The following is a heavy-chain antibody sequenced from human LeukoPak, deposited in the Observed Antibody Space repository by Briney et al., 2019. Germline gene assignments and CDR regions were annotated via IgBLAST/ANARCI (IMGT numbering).Heavy chain of an antibody. CDR2: INPKSGGT. CDR1: GYTFSDYY. D-gene: IGHD2-8*01. V-gene: IGHV1-2*06. Sequence: ASVKVSCKXSGYTFSDYYMHWVRQAPGQGLQWMGRINPKSGGTNYSQKFQGRVTMTRDTSISTAYMELSRLRSDDTAVYYCARDIVLMVYAIYSWFDPWGQGTLVTVSS. CDR3: ARDIVLMVYAIYSWFDP. J-gene: IGHJ5*02.